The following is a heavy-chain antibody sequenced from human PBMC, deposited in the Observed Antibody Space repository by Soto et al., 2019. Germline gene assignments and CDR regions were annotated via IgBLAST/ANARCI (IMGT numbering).Heavy chain of an antibody. D-gene: IGHD3-22*01. CDR1: GLTFSSYS. V-gene: IGHV3-21*01. CDR3: ARGYHYYDSSGYDKWDAFDI. Sequence: GGSLRLSCAASGLTFSSYSMNWVRQAPGKGLEWVSSISSSSSYIYYADSVKGRFTISRDNAKNSLYLQMNSLRAEDTAVYYCARGYHYYDSSGYDKWDAFDIWGQGTMVTVSS. CDR2: ISSSSSYI. J-gene: IGHJ3*02.